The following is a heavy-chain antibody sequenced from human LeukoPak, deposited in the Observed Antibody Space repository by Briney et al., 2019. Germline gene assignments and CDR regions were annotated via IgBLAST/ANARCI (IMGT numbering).Heavy chain of an antibody. J-gene: IGHJ4*02. V-gene: IGHV4-39*07. CDR2: IYYSGST. D-gene: IGHD3-22*01. CDR3: ARNYDSSGYFDY. CDR1: GGSISSSSYY. Sequence: PSETLSLTCTVSGGSISSSSYYWGWIRQPPGRGREWIGSIYYSGSTYYNPSLKSRVTISVDTSKNQFSLKLSSVTAADTAVYYCARNYDSSGYFDYWGQGTLVTVSS.